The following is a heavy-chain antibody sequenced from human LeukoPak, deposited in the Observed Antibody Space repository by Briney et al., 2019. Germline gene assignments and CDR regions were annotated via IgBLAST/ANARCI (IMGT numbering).Heavy chain of an antibody. Sequence: GGSLRLSCAASGFTFSNAWMSWVRQAPGKGLEWVGRIKSKTDGGTTDYAAPVKGRFTISRDDSKNTLYLQMNSLKTEDTAVYYCARDWGVSARPGYMDVWGKGTTVTVSS. CDR1: GFTFSNAW. J-gene: IGHJ6*03. CDR3: ARDWGVSARPGYMDV. D-gene: IGHD6-6*01. V-gene: IGHV3-15*01. CDR2: IKSKTDGGTT.